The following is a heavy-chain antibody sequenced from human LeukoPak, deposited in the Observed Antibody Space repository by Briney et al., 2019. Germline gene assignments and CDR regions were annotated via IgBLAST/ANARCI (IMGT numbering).Heavy chain of an antibody. CDR1: GYTFTGYY. V-gene: IGHV1-2*02. D-gene: IGHD3-10*01. CDR3: ARDLKFGELLYSFDS. J-gene: IGHJ4*02. Sequence: ASVKVSCKAAGYTFTGYYMHWVRQAPGQGLEWMGWINPNNGGTNYAQKFQGRVTMTRDTSISTAYMELSRLRSDDTAVYYCARDLKFGELLYSFDSWGLGILVTVSS. CDR2: INPNNGGT.